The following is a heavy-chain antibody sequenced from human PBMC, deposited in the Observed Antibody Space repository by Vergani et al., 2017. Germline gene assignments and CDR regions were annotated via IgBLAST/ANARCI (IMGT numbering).Heavy chain of an antibody. J-gene: IGHJ1*01. D-gene: IGHD3-22*01. CDR3: ARGVHYYDSSGYYSLEYFQH. Sequence: EVQLVESGGGLEQPGGSLRLSCAASRFTFSSYSMNWVRQAPGKGLEWVSYISSRDSTRYYADSMKGRFTISRDNAKNSLYLQMNSLRVEDTAVYYCARGVHYYDSSGYYSLEYFQHWGQGTLVTVSS. CDR2: ISSRDSTR. V-gene: IGHV3-48*01. CDR1: RFTFSSYS.